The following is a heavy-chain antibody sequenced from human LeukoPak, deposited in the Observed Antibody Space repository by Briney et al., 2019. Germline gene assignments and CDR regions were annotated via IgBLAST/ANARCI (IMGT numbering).Heavy chain of an antibody. CDR2: INTDGSTT. Sequence: PGGSLRLSCAASGFTFSSYWIHWVRQGPGKGLVWVSRINTDGSTTVYADSVRGRFTISRDNAKNTLYLQMISLRPEDTAVYYCAGVYNTNRRAFDMWGQGTMVTVSS. CDR1: GFTFSSYW. V-gene: IGHV3-74*01. CDR3: AGVYNTNRRAFDM. J-gene: IGHJ3*02. D-gene: IGHD1-14*01.